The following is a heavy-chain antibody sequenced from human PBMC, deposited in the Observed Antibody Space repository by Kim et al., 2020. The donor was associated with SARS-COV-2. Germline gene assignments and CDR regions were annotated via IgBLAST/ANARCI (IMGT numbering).Heavy chain of an antibody. CDR3: TTDAFYTVTPSFDY. CDR1: GFTFSNAW. CDR2: IKSKTDGGTT. J-gene: IGHJ4*02. V-gene: IGHV3-15*01. Sequence: GGSLRLSCAASGFTFSNAWMSWVRQAPGKRLEWVGRIKSKTDGGTTDYAAPVKGRFTISRDDSKNTLYLQMNSLKTEDTAVYYCTTDAFYTVTPSFDYWGQGTLVTVSS. D-gene: IGHD4-17*01.